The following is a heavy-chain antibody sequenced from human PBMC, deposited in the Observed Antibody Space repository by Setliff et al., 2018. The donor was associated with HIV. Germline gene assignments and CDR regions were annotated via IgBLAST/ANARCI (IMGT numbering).Heavy chain of an antibody. CDR3: ARSTVGAGASFP. D-gene: IGHD1-26*01. J-gene: IGHJ5*02. CDR1: GGSISSNSYY. Sequence: PSETLSLTCTVSGGSISSNSYYWGWIRQPPGKGLEWIGSIYHSGRTYYNPSLKSRVTISVDTSKNQFSLKLTSVTAADTAVYYCARSTVGAGASFPWGRGILVTVSS. CDR2: IYHSGRT. V-gene: IGHV4-39*07.